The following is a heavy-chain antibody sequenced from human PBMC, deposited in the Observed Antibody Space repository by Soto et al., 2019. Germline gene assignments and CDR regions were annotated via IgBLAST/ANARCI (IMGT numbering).Heavy chain of an antibody. CDR2: IYYSGST. J-gene: IGHJ4*02. CDR1: GGSISSYY. D-gene: IGHD6-19*01. Sequence: SETLSLTCTVSGGSISSYYWSWIRQPPGKGLEWIGYIYYSGSTNYNPSLKSRVTISVDTSKNQFSLKLSSVTAADTAVYYCARYSSGCDYWGQGTLVTVSS. V-gene: IGHV4-59*01. CDR3: ARYSSGCDY.